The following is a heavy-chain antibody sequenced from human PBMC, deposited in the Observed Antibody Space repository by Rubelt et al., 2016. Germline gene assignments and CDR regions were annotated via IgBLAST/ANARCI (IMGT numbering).Heavy chain of an antibody. CDR2: SNPSGSI. CDR3: ARTKYSGSWGLHDY. J-gene: IGHJ4*02. Sequence: QVQLQQWGAGLLKPSETLSLTCAVYGGSLSGYYWSWIRQSPGKGLEWIGESNPSGSINYNPSLKSRVTILVDTSKNQFPLKLSSVTAADTAVYYCARTKYSGSWGLHDYWGQGTLVTVSS. V-gene: IGHV4-34*01. D-gene: IGHD1-26*01. CDR1: GGSLSGYY.